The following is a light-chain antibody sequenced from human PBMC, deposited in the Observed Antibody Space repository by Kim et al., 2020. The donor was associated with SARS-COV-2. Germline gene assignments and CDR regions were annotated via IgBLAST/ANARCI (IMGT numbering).Light chain of an antibody. CDR1: QTIRSD. V-gene: IGKV3-15*01. CDR2: GAS. J-gene: IGKJ2*01. Sequence: VSPGERATLSCRASQTIRSDLAWYQQKPGQSPRLLIYGASTRATGVPARFSGSGSGTEFSLTISSLQSEDFAVYYCQHYNHWPPDTFGQGTKLEI. CDR3: QHYNHWPPDT.